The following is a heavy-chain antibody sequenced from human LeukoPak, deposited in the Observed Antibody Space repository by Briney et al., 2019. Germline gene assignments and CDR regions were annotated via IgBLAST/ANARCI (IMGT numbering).Heavy chain of an antibody. CDR1: GGTFSSYA. V-gene: IGHV1-69*13. CDR2: IIPIFGTA. J-gene: IGHJ3*02. D-gene: IGHD1-1*01. Sequence: GASVKVSCKASGGTFSSYAISWVRQAPGQGLEWMGGIIPIFGTANYAQKFQGRVTITADESTSTAYMELSSLRSEDTAVYYCVPRSRGTGAFDIWGQGTMVTVPS. CDR3: VPRSRGTGAFDI.